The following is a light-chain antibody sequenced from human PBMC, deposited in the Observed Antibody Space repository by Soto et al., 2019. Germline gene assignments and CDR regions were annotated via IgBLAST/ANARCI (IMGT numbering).Light chain of an antibody. CDR2: WAS. J-gene: IGKJ4*01. Sequence: DIVMTQSPDSLAVSLGERATINCKSSQSVLYSSNNKNYLAWYQQEPGQPPKLLIYWASTRESGVPDRFSGSGSGTGFTLPISSLQAEDVAVYYCQQYFSTPLTFGGGTKVEIK. CDR1: QSVLYSSNNKNY. V-gene: IGKV4-1*01. CDR3: QQYFSTPLT.